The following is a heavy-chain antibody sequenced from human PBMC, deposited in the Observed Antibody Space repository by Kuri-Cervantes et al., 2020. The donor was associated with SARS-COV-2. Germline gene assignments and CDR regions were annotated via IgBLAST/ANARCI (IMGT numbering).Heavy chain of an antibody. J-gene: IGHJ1*01. D-gene: IGHD3-10*01. Sequence: GSLRLSCTVSGGSISSSSYYWSWIRQPPGKGLEWIGYIYYSGSTNYNPSLKSRVTISVDTSKNQFSLKLSSVTAADTAVYYCARGPYYYGSGSYYSRSEYFQHWGQGTLVTVSS. CDR2: IYYSGST. V-gene: IGHV4-61*05. CDR3: ARGPYYYGSGSYYSRSEYFQH. CDR1: GGSISSSSYY.